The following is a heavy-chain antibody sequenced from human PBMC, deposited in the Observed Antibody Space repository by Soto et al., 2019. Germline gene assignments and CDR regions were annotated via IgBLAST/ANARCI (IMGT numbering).Heavy chain of an antibody. Sequence: SETLSLTCTGSGGSISSSSYYWGWIRQPPGKGLEWIGSIYYSGSTYYNPSLKSRVTISVDTSKNQFSLKLSSVTAADTAVYYCASLIGYSYGYYFDYWGQGTLVTVSS. CDR1: GGSISSSSYY. J-gene: IGHJ4*02. V-gene: IGHV4-39*01. D-gene: IGHD5-18*01. CDR2: IYYSGST. CDR3: ASLIGYSYGYYFDY.